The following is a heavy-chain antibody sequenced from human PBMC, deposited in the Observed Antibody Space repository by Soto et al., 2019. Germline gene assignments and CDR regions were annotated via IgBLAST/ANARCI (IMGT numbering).Heavy chain of an antibody. V-gene: IGHV1-3*01. CDR3: ARRNVYGSGSYSFDY. J-gene: IGHJ4*02. CDR1: GYTFTNYA. CDR2: INAAIGNT. D-gene: IGHD3-10*01. Sequence: ASVKVSCKASGYTFTNYAMHWVRQAPGQRLEWMGWINAAIGNTKYSQKFQGSVTITRDTSANTAYMELSSLRSEDTAVYYCARRNVYGSGSYSFDYWGQGTLVTVSS.